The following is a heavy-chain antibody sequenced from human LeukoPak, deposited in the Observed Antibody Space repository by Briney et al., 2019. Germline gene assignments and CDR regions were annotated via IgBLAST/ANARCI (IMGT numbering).Heavy chain of an antibody. V-gene: IGHV3-33*08. CDR1: GFTFSSYG. Sequence: GTSLRLSCAASGFTFSSYGMHWVRQAPGKGLEWVGVIGYDGNNKYYVDSVKGRFTISRDNAKNSLYLQMNSLRAEDTAVYYCARGIRGPAGVWRSYYGMDVWGQGTTVTVSS. J-gene: IGHJ6*02. D-gene: IGHD3-10*01. CDR2: IGYDGNNK. CDR3: ARGIRGPAGVWRSYYGMDV.